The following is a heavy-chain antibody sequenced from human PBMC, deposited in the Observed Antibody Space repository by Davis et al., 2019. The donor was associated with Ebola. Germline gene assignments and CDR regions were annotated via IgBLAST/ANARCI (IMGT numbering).Heavy chain of an antibody. J-gene: IGHJ4*02. CDR2: ISSSGSYI. Sequence: PGGSLRLSCAASGFTFSIYTMNWVRQAPGEGLEWVSSISSSGSYIYYADSVKGRFTISRDNAKNSLYLQMNSLRAEDTAVYYCARGGIVATIKYYFDYWGQGTLVTVSS. V-gene: IGHV3-21*01. CDR3: ARGGIVATIKYYFDY. D-gene: IGHD5-12*01. CDR1: GFTFSIYT.